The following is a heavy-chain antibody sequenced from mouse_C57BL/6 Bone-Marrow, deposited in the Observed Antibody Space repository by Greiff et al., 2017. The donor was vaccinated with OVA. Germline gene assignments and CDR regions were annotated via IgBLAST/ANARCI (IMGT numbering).Heavy chain of an antibody. D-gene: IGHD2-5*01. CDR3: VRGGFYYSNYVY. CDR2: IYPGSGST. CDR1: GYTFTSYW. J-gene: IGHJ3*01. V-gene: IGHV1-55*01. Sequence: VQLQQSGAELVKPGASVKMSCKASGYTFTSYWITWVKQRPGQGLEWIGDIYPGSGSTNYNEKFKSKATLTVDTSSSTAYMQLSSLTSEDSAVYYCVRGGFYYSNYVYWGQGTLVTVSA.